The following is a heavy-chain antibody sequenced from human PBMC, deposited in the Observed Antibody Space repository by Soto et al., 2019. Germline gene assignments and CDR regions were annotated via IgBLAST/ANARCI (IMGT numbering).Heavy chain of an antibody. V-gene: IGHV3-30-3*01. CDR2: TSYDGSNE. CDR1: GFIFTSYA. D-gene: IGHD6-19*01. CDR3: ARDLRYSSGWYLFDY. J-gene: IGHJ4*02. Sequence: GGSLRLSCAASGFIFTSYALHWVRHAPGKGLEWVAVTSYDGSNEDYADSVKGRFTISRDNSKNTMYLQMNSLTTEDTAVYYCARDLRYSSGWYLFDYWGQGTLVTVS.